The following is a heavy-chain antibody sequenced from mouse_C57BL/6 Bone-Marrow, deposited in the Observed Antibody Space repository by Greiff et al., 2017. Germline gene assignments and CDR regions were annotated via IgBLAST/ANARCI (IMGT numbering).Heavy chain of an antibody. CDR3: ARGDYDWFAY. CDR1: GFTFSDYG. Sequence: EVKLVESGGGLVKPGGSLKLSCAASGFTFSDYGMHWVRQAPETGLEWVAYISSGSSNIYYADTVKGRFTISSDNAKNTLFLQMTSLRSEDTAMYYCARGDYDWFAYWGQGTLVTVSA. D-gene: IGHD2-4*01. CDR2: ISSGSSNI. V-gene: IGHV5-17*01. J-gene: IGHJ3*01.